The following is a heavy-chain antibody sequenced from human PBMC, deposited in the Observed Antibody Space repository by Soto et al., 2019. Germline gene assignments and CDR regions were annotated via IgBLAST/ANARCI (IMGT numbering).Heavy chain of an antibody. D-gene: IGHD2-15*01. CDR1: GFTFSSYS. Sequence: EVQLVESGGGLVKPGGSLRLSCAASGFTFSSYSMNWVRQAPGKGLEWVSSISSSSSHIYYADSVKGRFTISRDNAKNSLYLQMNSLRAEDTAVYYCARLTCSGGSCYYPYYYYYYMDVWGKGTTVTVSS. V-gene: IGHV3-21*01. CDR3: ARLTCSGGSCYYPYYYYYYMDV. J-gene: IGHJ6*03. CDR2: ISSSSSHI.